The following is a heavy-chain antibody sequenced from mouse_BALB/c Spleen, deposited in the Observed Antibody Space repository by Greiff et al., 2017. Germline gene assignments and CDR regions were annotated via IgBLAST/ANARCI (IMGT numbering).Heavy chain of an antibody. J-gene: IGHJ4*01. Sequence: EVKLVESGGGLVQPKGSLKLSCAASGFTFNTYAMNWVRQAPGKGLEWVARIRSKSNNYATYYADSVKDRFTISRDDSQSMLYLQMNNLKTEDTAMYYCVRHYYYGSEGAMDYWGQGTSVTVSS. V-gene: IGHV10-1*02. D-gene: IGHD1-1*01. CDR3: VRHYYYGSEGAMDY. CDR1: GFTFNTYA. CDR2: IRSKSNNYAT.